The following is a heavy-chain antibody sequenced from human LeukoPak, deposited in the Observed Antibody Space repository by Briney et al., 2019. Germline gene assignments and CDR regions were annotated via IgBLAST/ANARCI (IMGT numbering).Heavy chain of an antibody. D-gene: IGHD3-22*01. CDR1: GFTFSSYA. CDR2: ISYDGSNK. J-gene: IGHJ6*02. CDR3: ARGASPRAYYYDSSGYLYYYYYGMDV. Sequence: GSLRLSCAASGFTFSSYAMHWVRQAPGKGLELVAVISYDGSNKYYADSVKGRFTISRDNSKNTLYLQMNSLRAEDTAVYYCARGASPRAYYYDSSGYLYYYYYGMDVWGQGTTVTVSS. V-gene: IGHV3-30-3*01.